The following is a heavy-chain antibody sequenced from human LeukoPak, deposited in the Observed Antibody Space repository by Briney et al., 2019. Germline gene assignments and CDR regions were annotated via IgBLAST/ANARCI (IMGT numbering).Heavy chain of an antibody. Sequence: GASVKVSCKASGYTFTDYHLHWVQQAPGQGPEWMGWINPKSGGTNYAQKFQGRVTVTRDTSISTAYMELSRLTSDDTAVYYCARSMVRGMPDYWGQGTLVTVSS. CDR3: ARSMVRGMPDY. V-gene: IGHV1-2*02. CDR1: GYTFTDYH. D-gene: IGHD3-10*01. J-gene: IGHJ4*02. CDR2: INPKSGGT.